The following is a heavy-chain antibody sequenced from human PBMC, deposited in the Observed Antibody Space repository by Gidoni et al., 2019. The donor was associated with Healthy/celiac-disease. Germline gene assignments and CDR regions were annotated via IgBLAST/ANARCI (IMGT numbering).Heavy chain of an antibody. CDR1: VGSISSGGYY. CDR3: ARDDSSGRADL. Sequence: QVQLQESGPGLVKPSQTLSLTCTVSVGSISSGGYYWSWTRQHPGKGLEWIGYIYYSGSTYYNPSLKSRVTISVDTSKNQFSLKLSSVTAADTAVYYCARDDSSGRADLWGRGTLVTVSS. D-gene: IGHD3-22*01. J-gene: IGHJ2*01. V-gene: IGHV4-31*03. CDR2: IYYSGST.